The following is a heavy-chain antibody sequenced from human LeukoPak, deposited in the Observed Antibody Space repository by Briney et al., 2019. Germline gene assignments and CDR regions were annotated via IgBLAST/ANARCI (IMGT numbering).Heavy chain of an antibody. Sequence: GGSLTLSCAASGFTFSSYEMNWVRQAPGKGLEWVSYISSSGSTIHYADSVKGRFTISRDNAKNSLYLQMSSLRAEDTAVYYCARGYSYGQPEDYWGQGTLVSVLS. CDR2: ISSSGSTI. V-gene: IGHV3-48*03. D-gene: IGHD5-18*01. CDR3: ARGYSYGQPEDY. J-gene: IGHJ4*02. CDR1: GFTFSSYE.